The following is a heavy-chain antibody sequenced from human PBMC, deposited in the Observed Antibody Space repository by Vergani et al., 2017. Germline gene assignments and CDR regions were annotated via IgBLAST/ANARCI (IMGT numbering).Heavy chain of an antibody. D-gene: IGHD2-2*01. J-gene: IGHJ4*02. CDR3: EGGVVVVPDLMGDIDY. V-gene: IGHV3-7*03. CDR2: IKQDGSEK. CDR1: GFTFSSYW. Sequence: EVQLVESGGGLVQPGGSLRLSCAASGFTFSSYWMSWVRQAPGKGLEWVANIKQDGSEKYYVDSVKGRFTISRDNAKNSLYMQMNSLRAEETAVYYGEGGVVVVPDLMGDIDYWGQGTLVTVSS.